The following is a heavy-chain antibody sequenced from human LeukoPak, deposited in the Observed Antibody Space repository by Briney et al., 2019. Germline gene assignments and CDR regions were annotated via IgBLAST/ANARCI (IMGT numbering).Heavy chain of an antibody. J-gene: IGHJ5*02. D-gene: IGHD6-13*01. CDR3: ARGRIAAGNNWFDP. V-gene: IGHV4-4*07. CDR1: GGSISSYY. CDR2: IYTSGST. Sequence: SETLSLTCTVSGGSISSYYWSWIRQPAGQGLEWIGRIYTSGSTNYNPSLKSRVTMSVDTSKNQFSLKLSSVTAADTAVYYCARGRIAAGNNWFDPWGQGTLVTVSS.